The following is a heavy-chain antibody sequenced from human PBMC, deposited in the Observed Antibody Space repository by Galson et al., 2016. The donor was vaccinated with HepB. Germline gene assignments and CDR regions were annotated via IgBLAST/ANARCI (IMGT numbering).Heavy chain of an antibody. Sequence: QSGAEVKKPGESLKISCKGSGYSFSTYWIGWVRQMPGKGLEWMGIIYPDDSDTRYSPSFQGQVTISADKSISSVYLQWSSLKASDTAVYYCARLRGDSNTWYRMPDFYDGLDVWGQGTTVTVSS. CDR1: GYSFSTYW. J-gene: IGHJ6*02. CDR2: IYPDDSDT. D-gene: IGHD6-13*01. V-gene: IGHV5-51*01. CDR3: ARLRGDSNTWYRMPDFYDGLDV.